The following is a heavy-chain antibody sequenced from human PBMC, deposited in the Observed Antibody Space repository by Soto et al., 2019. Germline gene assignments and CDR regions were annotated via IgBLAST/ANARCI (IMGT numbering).Heavy chain of an antibody. Sequence: RGSLRLSCAAPGFTFRSFGMHWVRQAPGKGLEWVALISSDGSNKHYADSVKGRFTISRDNSKNTLYLQMNSLRAEDTAVYYCAKGPWYDSSGYYYDYWGQGTLVTVSS. V-gene: IGHV3-30*18. D-gene: IGHD3-22*01. CDR2: ISSDGSNK. CDR1: GFTFRSFG. CDR3: AKGPWYDSSGYYYDY. J-gene: IGHJ4*02.